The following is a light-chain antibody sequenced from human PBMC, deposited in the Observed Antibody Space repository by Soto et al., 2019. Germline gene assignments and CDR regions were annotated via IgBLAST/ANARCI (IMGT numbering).Light chain of an antibody. CDR1: SSDVGGYNY. J-gene: IGLJ2*01. V-gene: IGLV2-8*01. CDR3: SSYAGNNNLL. CDR2: EVR. Sequence: QSALTQPASVSGSPGQSITISCTGTSSDVGGYNYVSWYQQHPGKAPKLMIYEVRERPSGVPDRFSGSKSGNTASLTVSGVQAEDEADYYFSSYAGNNNLLFGGGTKLTVL.